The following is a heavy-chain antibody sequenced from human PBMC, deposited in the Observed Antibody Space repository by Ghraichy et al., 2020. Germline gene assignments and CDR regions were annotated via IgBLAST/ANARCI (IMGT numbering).Heavy chain of an antibody. D-gene: IGHD6-13*01. CDR3: ARPHSSSRNWFDP. Sequence: SETLSLTCTVSGGSISSSTYFWAWIRQPPGKGLEWIGSIYNTENTYYNPSLKSRVTISADTSKNQFSLKLSSVTAADTAVYYCARPHSSSRNWFDPWGPGTLVTVSS. CDR2: IYNTENT. V-gene: IGHV4-39*01. CDR1: GGSISSSTYF. J-gene: IGHJ5*02.